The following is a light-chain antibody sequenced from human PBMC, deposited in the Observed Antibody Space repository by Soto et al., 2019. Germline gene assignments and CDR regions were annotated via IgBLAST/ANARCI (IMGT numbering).Light chain of an antibody. CDR3: MQGTHWPIT. V-gene: IGKV2-30*02. CDR2: KVS. J-gene: IGKJ5*01. CDR1: QSLLHSDGIAY. Sequence: DVVMTQSPLSLPVTLGQPASISCRSNQSLLHSDGIAYFSWFQQRPGRSPRRLIYKVSNRDSGVPARFSGSGSGTDFALKISRVEAEDVGVYYCMQGTHWPITFGQVTLLAIK.